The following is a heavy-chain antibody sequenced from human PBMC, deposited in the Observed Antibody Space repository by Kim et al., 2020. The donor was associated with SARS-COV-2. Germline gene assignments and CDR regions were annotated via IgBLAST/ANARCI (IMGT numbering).Heavy chain of an antibody. V-gene: IGHV3-48*02. D-gene: IGHD3-3*01. J-gene: IGHJ4*02. CDR1: GFTFSSYS. CDR3: ARVGDYKIKRFWGRSYYFDY. CDR2: ISSSSSTI. Sequence: GGSLRLSCAASGFTFSSYSMNWVRQAPGKGLEWVSYISSSSSTIYYADSVKGRFTISRDNAKNSLYLQMNSLRDEDTAVYYCARVGDYKIKRFWGRSYYFDYWGQGTLVTVSS.